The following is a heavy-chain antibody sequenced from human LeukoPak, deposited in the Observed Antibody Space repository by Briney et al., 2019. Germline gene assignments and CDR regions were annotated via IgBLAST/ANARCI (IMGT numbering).Heavy chain of an antibody. Sequence: MTSETLSLTCTVPGDSINNYYWSWIRQPPGKGLEWIGSIYTSGRTNYNPSLKSRVSMSVDTSKNQFSLKLSFVTAADRDVYYWARGGGIPDHDPDYYYSYYTDVWGKGTTVTVSS. J-gene: IGHJ6*03. CDR3: ARGGGIPDHDPDYYYSYYTDV. D-gene: IGHD1-1*01. CDR1: GDSINNYY. CDR2: IYTSGRT. V-gene: IGHV4-4*07.